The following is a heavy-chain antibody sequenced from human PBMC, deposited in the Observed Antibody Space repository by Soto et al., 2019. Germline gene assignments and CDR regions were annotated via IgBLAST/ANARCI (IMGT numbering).Heavy chain of an antibody. V-gene: IGHV3-7*03. CDR3: ARGAGGWSHYYAMDV. Sequence: PGGSLRLSCVASGFPFNNYWMNWVRQTPDRGLEWVAIIKEDGSEKYFVDSVRGRFTISRDNAANSVFLHMNSLRPEDTALYHCARGAGGWSHYYAMDVWGQGTTVTVSS. CDR1: GFPFNNYW. CDR2: IKEDGSEK. J-gene: IGHJ6*02. D-gene: IGHD3-3*01.